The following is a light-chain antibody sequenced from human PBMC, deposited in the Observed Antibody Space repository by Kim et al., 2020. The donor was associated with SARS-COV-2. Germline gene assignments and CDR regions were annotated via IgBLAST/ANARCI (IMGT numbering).Light chain of an antibody. CDR2: GDD. CDR3: QSYDNYNQV. J-gene: IGLJ3*02. Sequence: GKTVTSSCTRSSGSIASNYVQWYQQRPGSSPTTVIYGDDQRPSGVPDRFSGSIDSSSNSASLTISSLKTEDEAEYYCQSYDNYNQVFGGGTQLTVL. CDR1: SGSIASNY. V-gene: IGLV6-57*01.